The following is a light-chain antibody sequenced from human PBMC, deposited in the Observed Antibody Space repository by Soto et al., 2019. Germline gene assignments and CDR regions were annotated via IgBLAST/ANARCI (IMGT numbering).Light chain of an antibody. J-gene: IGKJ4*01. V-gene: IGKV3-15*01. Sequence: ELVMQHSPVTLSVSPGARATLSCRPSQSVRSTLAWYQQKPGQPPTLLIYVASTRATGIPARFSGSESVTEFTLTISSLQSEDFALYYCQEYNNWPFAFGGGPNVHI. CDR2: VAS. CDR1: QSVRST. CDR3: QEYNNWPFA.